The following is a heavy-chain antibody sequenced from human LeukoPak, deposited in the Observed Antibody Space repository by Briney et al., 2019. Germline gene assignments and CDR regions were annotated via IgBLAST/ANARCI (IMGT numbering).Heavy chain of an antibody. J-gene: IGHJ6*03. Sequence: PSQTLSLTCAVSGGSISSGGYSWSWIRQPPGKGLEWIGYMYSSGSTYYNPSLKSRVSMSADTSKNQFSLKLSSVTAADTAVYYCARLHYGGNYGYYYYYMDVWGKGTTVTISS. CDR2: MYSSGST. D-gene: IGHD4-23*01. V-gene: IGHV4-30-4*07. CDR1: GGSISSGGYS. CDR3: ARLHYGGNYGYYYYYMDV.